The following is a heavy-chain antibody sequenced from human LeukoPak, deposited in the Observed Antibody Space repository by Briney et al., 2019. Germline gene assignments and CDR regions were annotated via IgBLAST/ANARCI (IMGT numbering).Heavy chain of an antibody. CDR3: ARQGYSQYYYYYYYMDV. V-gene: IGHV4-39*01. D-gene: IGHD5-18*01. Sequence: SEALSLTCTVSGGSISSSSYYWGWIRQPPGKGLEWIGSIYYSGSTYYNPSLKSRVTISVDTSKNQFSLKLSSVTAADTAVYYCARQGYSQYYYYYYYMDVWGKGTTVTVSS. CDR2: IYYSGST. J-gene: IGHJ6*03. CDR1: GGSISSSSYY.